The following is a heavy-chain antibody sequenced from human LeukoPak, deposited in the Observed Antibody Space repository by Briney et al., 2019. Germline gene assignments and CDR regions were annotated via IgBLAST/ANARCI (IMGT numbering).Heavy chain of an antibody. J-gene: IGHJ5*02. CDR3: ARDVALTGTTRGGFDP. CDR1: GFTFSDSW. V-gene: IGHV3-7*01. Sequence: GGSLRLSCAASGFTFSDSWMNWVRRAPGKGLEWVATMNQNGDQTNYADSVRGRFTISRDNAKNSLYLQMNSLRAEDTAVYYCARDVALTGTTRGGFDPWGQGTLVTVSS. CDR2: MNQNGDQT. D-gene: IGHD1-20*01.